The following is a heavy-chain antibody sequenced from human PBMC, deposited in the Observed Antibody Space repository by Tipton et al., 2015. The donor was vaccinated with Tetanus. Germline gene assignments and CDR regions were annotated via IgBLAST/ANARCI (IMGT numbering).Heavy chain of an antibody. CDR1: GFIFSNYA. Sequence: AASGFIFSNYAMSWVRQSPGKGLEWVSTIGGSGSNTYYEDSVKGRFTISRDNSKNTVYLRKDSLRLDDTAVYYFTKSNGVGEAPFFFPHWGQGTLATVSS. D-gene: IGHD3-16*01. CDR2: IGGSGSNT. J-gene: IGHJ4*02. V-gene: IGHV3-23*01. CDR3: TKSNGVGEAPFFFPH.